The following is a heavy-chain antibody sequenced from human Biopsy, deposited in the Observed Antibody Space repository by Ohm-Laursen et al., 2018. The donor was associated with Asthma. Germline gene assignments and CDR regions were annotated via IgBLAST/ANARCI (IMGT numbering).Heavy chain of an antibody. Sequence: LSLTCAASGSSFSSYAMSWARQAPGPGLEFVSVISGSGASTYHADSVKGRFTISRDNSKNTLYLQMDSLRAEDTAVYYCAKDRDYDILTGPPGFDYWGQGTLVTVSS. CDR3: AKDRDYDILTGPPGFDY. V-gene: IGHV3-23*01. CDR1: GSSFSSYA. D-gene: IGHD3-9*01. J-gene: IGHJ4*02. CDR2: ISGSGAST.